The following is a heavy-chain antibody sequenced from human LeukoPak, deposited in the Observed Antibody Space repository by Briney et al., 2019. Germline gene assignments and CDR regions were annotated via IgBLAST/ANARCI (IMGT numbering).Heavy chain of an antibody. D-gene: IGHD5-18*01. J-gene: IGHJ6*02. CDR2: IIPILGIA. V-gene: IGHV1-69*04. CDR3: AREVIQLWPGSTDYYGMDV. Sequence: SVKVSCKASGGTFSSYTISWVRQAPGQGLEWTGRIIPILGIANYAQKFQGRVTITADKSTSTDYMELSSLRSEDTAVYYCAREVIQLWPGSTDYYGMDVWGQGTTVAVSS. CDR1: GGTFSSYT.